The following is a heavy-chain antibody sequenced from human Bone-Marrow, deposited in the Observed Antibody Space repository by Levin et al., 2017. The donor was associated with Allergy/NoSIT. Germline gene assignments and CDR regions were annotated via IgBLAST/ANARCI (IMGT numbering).Heavy chain of an antibody. CDR2: INQDGSEK. J-gene: IGHJ4*02. V-gene: IGHV3-7*01. Sequence: PGGSLRLSCAASGFTFSSYRMTWVRQAPGKGLEWVANINQDGSEKSYVDSVKGRLTISRDNAKNSLYLQMNSLRAEDTAVYYCAKDPIVASTQLFFDCWGQGTLVLVSS. CDR1: GFTFSSYR. D-gene: IGHD5-12*01. CDR3: AKDPIVASTQLFFDC.